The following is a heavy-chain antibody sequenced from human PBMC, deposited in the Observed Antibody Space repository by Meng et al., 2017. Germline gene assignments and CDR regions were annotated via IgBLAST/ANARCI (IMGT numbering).Heavy chain of an antibody. CDR2: IYHSGST. J-gene: IGHJ4*02. Sequence: VPLQGPGPGLVKPSGALSLPCAGSGGSISSSNWGSWGRQPPGKGLEWIGEIYHSGSTNYNPSLKSRVTISVDKSKNQFSLKLSSVTAADTAVYYCARDVVGAIIIARGDYWGQGTLVTVSS. CDR1: GGSISSSNW. V-gene: IGHV4-4*02. CDR3: ARDVVGAIIIARGDY. D-gene: IGHD1-26*01.